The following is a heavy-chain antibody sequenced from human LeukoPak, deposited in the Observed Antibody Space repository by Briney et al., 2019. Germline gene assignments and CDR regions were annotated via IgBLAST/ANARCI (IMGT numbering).Heavy chain of an antibody. J-gene: IGHJ4*02. V-gene: IGHV1-2*02. CDR3: ARSLYSGSLFDY. D-gene: IGHD1-26*01. CDR1: GYTFTGYY. Sequence: ASVKVSCKASGYTFTGYYMHWVRQAPGQGLEWMGWINPNSGGTNYAQKFQGRVTMTRDTSISTAYMEPSRLRSDDTAVYYCARSLYSGSLFDYWGQGTLVTVSS. CDR2: INPNSGGT.